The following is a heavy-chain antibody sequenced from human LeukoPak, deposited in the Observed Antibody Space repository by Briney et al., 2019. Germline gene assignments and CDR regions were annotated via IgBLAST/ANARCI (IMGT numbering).Heavy chain of an antibody. D-gene: IGHD3-10*01. CDR1: GFIFSNYA. CDR3: AKAMEGRVLAAFDI. J-gene: IGHJ3*02. V-gene: IGHV3-23*01. Sequence: PGGSLRLSCAASGFIFSNYAMNWVRQAPGRGLEWVSAISASGGSTYYADSVKGRFTISRDNSKNTLYPQLNSLRAEETAVYYCAKAMEGRVLAAFDIWGQGTMVTVSS. CDR2: ISASGGST.